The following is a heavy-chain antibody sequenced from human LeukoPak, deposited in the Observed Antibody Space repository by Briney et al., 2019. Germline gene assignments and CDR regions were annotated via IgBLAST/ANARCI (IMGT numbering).Heavy chain of an antibody. J-gene: IGHJ5*02. CDR3: AEDALWFGELGTFDP. Sequence: GGSLRLSCAASGFTFSSYAMSWVRQAPGKGLEWVSAISGSGGSTYYADSVKGRFTISRDNSRNTLYLQMNSLRAEDTAVYYCAEDALWFGELGTFDPWGQGTLVTVSS. D-gene: IGHD3-10*01. CDR2: ISGSGGST. CDR1: GFTFSSYA. V-gene: IGHV3-23*01.